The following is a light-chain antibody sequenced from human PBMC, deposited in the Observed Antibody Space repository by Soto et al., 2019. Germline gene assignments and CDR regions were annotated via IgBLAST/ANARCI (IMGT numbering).Light chain of an antibody. Sequence: QSALAQPASVSGSPGQSITISCTGTSSDIGDSNFVSWYQHHPGKAPKLLIYDVSDRPSRISSRFSGSKSANTASLTISGLQAEDEAFYYCCSYTTTTNVRFVFGTGTKLTVL. CDR3: CSYTTTTNVRFV. V-gene: IGLV2-14*01. CDR2: DVS. CDR1: SSDIGDSNF. J-gene: IGLJ1*01.